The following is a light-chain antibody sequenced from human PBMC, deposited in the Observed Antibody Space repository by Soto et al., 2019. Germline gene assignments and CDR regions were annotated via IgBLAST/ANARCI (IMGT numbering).Light chain of an antibody. Sequence: EIVFTQSPATLSLSPGERATLSCRASQGVSSFLAWCQRKPGQAPRLLIYDAPNRATGIPARFSGSGPATYFTLTISSLEPEDFALYYCQHRSNWHGLTVGGGTKVEIK. J-gene: IGKJ4*01. CDR2: DAP. CDR1: QGVSSF. CDR3: QHRSNWHGLT. V-gene: IGKV3D-11*01.